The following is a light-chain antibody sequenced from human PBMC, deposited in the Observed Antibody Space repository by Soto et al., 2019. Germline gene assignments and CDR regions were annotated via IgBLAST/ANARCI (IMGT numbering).Light chain of an antibody. CDR3: SSYTSSSNYV. V-gene: IGLV2-14*01. CDR1: SSDVGGYNY. Sequence: QSALTQPASVSGSPGQSITISCTGTSSDVGGYNYVSWYQQHPGKAPKLMIYDVSNRTSGVSNRFSGSKSGNTASLTISGFQAEDEADYYCSSYTSSSNYVFGTGTKLTVL. J-gene: IGLJ1*01. CDR2: DVS.